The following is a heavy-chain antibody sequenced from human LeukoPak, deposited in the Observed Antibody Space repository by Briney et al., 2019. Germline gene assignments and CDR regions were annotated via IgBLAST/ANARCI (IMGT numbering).Heavy chain of an antibody. CDR2: ISYDGSNK. CDR3: ARDFGGMATIYYFDY. CDR1: GFTFSSYA. D-gene: IGHD5-24*01. Sequence: PGGSLRLSCAASGFTFSSYAMHWVRQAPGKGLEWVAVISYDGSNKYYADSVKGRFTISRDNSKSTLYLQMNSLRAEDTAVYYCARDFGGMATIYYFDYWGQGTLVTVSS. V-gene: IGHV3-30*04. J-gene: IGHJ4*02.